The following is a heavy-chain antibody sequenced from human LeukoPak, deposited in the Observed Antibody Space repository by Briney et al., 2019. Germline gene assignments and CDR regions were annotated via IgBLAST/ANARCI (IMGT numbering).Heavy chain of an antibody. V-gene: IGHV4-4*07. J-gene: IGHJ4*02. CDR3: ARGRITMVLAIRATTYYFDY. CDR2: IYTSGST. Sequence: SETLSLTCTVSGGSISSYYWSWIRQPAGKGLEWIGRIYTSGSTNYNPSLKSRVTMSVDTSKNQFSLKLSSVTAADTAVYYCARGRITMVLAIRATTYYFDYWGQGTLVTVSS. CDR1: GGSISSYY. D-gene: IGHD3-10*01.